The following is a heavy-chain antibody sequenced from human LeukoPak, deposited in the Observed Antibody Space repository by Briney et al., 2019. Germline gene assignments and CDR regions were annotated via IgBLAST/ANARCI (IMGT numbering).Heavy chain of an antibody. CDR3: ARTWSWLQLGAFDI. D-gene: IGHD5-24*01. CDR2: IYYSGST. V-gene: IGHV4-59*01. CDR1: GGSISSYY. Sequence: SETLSLTCTVSGGSISSYYWSWIRQPPGKGLEWIGYIYYSGSTNYNPSLKSRVTISVDTSKNQFSLKLSSVTAADTAVYYCARTWSWLQLGAFDIWGQGTMVTVSS. J-gene: IGHJ3*02.